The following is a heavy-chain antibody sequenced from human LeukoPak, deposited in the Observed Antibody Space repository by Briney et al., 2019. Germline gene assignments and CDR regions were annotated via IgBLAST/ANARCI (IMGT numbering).Heavy chain of an antibody. CDR2: ISGSGGST. V-gene: IGHV3-23*01. CDR1: GFTFSSYA. D-gene: IGHD3-10*01. CDR3: AKDPRDGSGSYY. Sequence: PGGSLRLSCAASGFTFSSYAMSWVRQAPGKGLEWVSAISGSGGSTYYAHSVKGRFTISRDNSKNTLYLQMNSLRAEDTAVYYCAKDPRDGSGSYYWGQGTMVTVSS. J-gene: IGHJ3*01.